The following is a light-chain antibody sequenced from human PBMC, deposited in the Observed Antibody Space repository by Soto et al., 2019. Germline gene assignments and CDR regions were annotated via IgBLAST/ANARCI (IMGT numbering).Light chain of an antibody. CDR1: NIGSKS. J-gene: IGLJ3*02. CDR2: DNS. V-gene: IGLV3-21*02. CDR3: QVGDSRGV. Sequence: SYELTQPSSVSLAPGQTATVTCEGDNIGSKSVHWYQQKPGQAPVLVVYDNSDRPSGIPERISGSKSGNTATLTISRVEDGDEADYYCQVGDSRGVFGGGTKLTVL.